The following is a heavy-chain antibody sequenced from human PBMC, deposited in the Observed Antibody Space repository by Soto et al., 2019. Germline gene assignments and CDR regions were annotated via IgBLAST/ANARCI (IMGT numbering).Heavy chain of an antibody. J-gene: IGHJ4*02. CDR3: VSGVVVVVGSTAENFDY. CDR2: ISYSGETK. Sequence: GGSLRLSCVASGFTFTKYSMNWVRQAPGKGLEWVSYISYSGETKYYADSLKGRYAISRDDAKNSVYLQMNSLRDEDTAFYYCVSGVVVVVGSTAENFDYWGQGTLVTVSS. V-gene: IGHV3-48*02. CDR1: GFTFTKYS. D-gene: IGHD2-15*01.